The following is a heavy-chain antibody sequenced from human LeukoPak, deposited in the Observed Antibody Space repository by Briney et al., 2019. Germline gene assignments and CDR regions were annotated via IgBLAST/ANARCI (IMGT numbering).Heavy chain of an antibody. CDR3: ASPRNPYYYDSSGYYYC. CDR1: GGSISSSSYY. J-gene: IGHJ4*02. D-gene: IGHD3-22*01. V-gene: IGHV4-39*01. Sequence: SETLSFTCTVSGGSISSSSYYWGWIRQPPGKGLEWIGSIYYSGSTYYNPSLNSRVTISVDTSKNQFSLKLSAVTAADTAVYYCASPRNPYYYDSSGYYYCWSQGTLVTAYS. CDR2: IYYSGST.